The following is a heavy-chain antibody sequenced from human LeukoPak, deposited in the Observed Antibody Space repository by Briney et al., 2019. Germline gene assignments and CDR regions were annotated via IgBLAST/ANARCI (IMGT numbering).Heavy chain of an antibody. CDR1: GFTVSSNY. D-gene: IGHD3-22*01. Sequence: GGWLRLSCAASGFTVSSNYMRLVRQAPGKGLEWVSAIYSGDSTSYADSVKGRFTISRDNSKNTLYLQMNSLRAEDTAVYYCAKLVSMIVAPSDGMSEGGAFDIWGQGTMVTVSS. J-gene: IGHJ3*02. V-gene: IGHV3-66*01. CDR2: IYSGDST. CDR3: AKLVSMIVAPSDGMSEGGAFDI.